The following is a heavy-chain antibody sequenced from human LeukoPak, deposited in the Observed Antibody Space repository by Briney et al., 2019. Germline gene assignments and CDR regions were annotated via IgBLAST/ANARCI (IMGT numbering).Heavy chain of an antibody. J-gene: IGHJ4*02. CDR3: TTDLYDYVWGSYRPTGY. CDR2: IKSKTDGGIT. V-gene: IGHV3-15*01. Sequence: GGSLRLSCAASGFTFSNAWMSWVRQAPGKGLEWVGRIKSKTDGGITDYAAPVKGRFTISRDDSKNTLYLQMNSLKTEDTAVYYCTTDLYDYVWGSYRPTGYWGQGTLVTVSS. CDR1: GFTFSNAW. D-gene: IGHD3-16*02.